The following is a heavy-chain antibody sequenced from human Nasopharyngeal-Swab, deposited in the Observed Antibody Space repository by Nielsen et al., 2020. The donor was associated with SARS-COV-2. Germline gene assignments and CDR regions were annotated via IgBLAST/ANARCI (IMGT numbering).Heavy chain of an antibody. J-gene: IGHJ6*03. Sequence: GGSLRLSCAASGFTFSSYSMNWVRQAPGKGLEWVSYISSSSSTIYYADSVKGRFTISRDNAKNSLYLQMNSLRAEDTAVYYCAGDGSYVWGTFYYMDFWGKGTTVTVSS. CDR3: AGDGSYVWGTFYYMDF. D-gene: IGHD3-16*01. CDR2: ISSSSSTI. CDR1: GFTFSSYS. V-gene: IGHV3-48*04.